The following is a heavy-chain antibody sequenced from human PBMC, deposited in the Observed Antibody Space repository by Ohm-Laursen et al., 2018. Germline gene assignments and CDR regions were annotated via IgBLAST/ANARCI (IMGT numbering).Heavy chain of an antibody. J-gene: IGHJ3*01. V-gene: IGHV4-4*07. CDR1: GGSISSYY. Sequence: GTLSLTCTVSGGSISSYYWTWIRQPAGKGLEWIGRIHTSGSTNYNPSHKSRVTMSVDPPKNQFSRKLSSVTAADTAVYYCAGRGFWGQGTMVTVSS. CDR2: IHTSGST. D-gene: IGHD3-10*01. CDR3: AGRGF.